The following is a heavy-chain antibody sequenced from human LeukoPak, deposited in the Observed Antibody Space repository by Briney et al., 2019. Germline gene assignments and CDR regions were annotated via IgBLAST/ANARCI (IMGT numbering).Heavy chain of an antibody. J-gene: IGHJ3*02. V-gene: IGHV3-30*02. CDR2: IQYDGHDK. Sequence: GGSLRLSCAASGFSLSRYDMHWVRQAPRKGLEWVAFIQYDGHDKYYADSVRGRFTISRDNSKNILSLQMNSLRAEDTAVYYCAREMTTPDDAFDIWGQETMVIVSS. CDR1: GFSLSRYD. CDR3: AREMTTPDDAFDI. D-gene: IGHD4-11*01.